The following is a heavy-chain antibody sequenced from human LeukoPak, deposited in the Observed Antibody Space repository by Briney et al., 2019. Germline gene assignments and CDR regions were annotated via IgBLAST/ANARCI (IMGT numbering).Heavy chain of an antibody. J-gene: IGHJ6*03. CDR3: ARRVSGYSYGYGDYYYYMDV. CDR1: GGTFSSYA. Sequence: ASVKVSCKASGGTFSSYAISWVRQAPGQGLEWMGGIIPIFGTANYAQKFQGRVTITADESTSTAYMELSSLRSEDTAVYYRARRVSGYSYGYGDYYYYMDVWGKGTTVTVSS. CDR2: IIPIFGTA. D-gene: IGHD5-18*01. V-gene: IGHV1-69*13.